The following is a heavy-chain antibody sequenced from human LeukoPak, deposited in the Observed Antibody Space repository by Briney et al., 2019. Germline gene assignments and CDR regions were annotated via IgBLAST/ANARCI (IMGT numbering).Heavy chain of an antibody. CDR3: ARAGRQQQLGLDY. V-gene: IGHV4-59*11. Sequence: PSETLSLTCTVSGGSSSSHYWSWIRQPPGKGLEWIGYIYYSGSTNYNPSLKSRVTISVDTSKNQFSLKLSSVTAADTAVYYCARAGRQQQLGLDYWGQGTLVTVSS. J-gene: IGHJ4*02. CDR2: IYYSGST. CDR1: GGSSSSHY. D-gene: IGHD6-13*01.